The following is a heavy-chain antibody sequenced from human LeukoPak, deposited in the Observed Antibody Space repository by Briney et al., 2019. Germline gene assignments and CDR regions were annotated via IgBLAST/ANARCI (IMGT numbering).Heavy chain of an antibody. CDR2: IKQDGSEK. D-gene: IGHD4-11*01. Sequence: GGSLRLSCAASGLDFSNYWMYWVRQAPGKGLEWVANIKQDGSEKYYVDSVRGRFTISRDNAKNSLSLQMNSLRAEDTAVYYCASNYGGWGQGTLVTVSS. CDR3: ASNYGG. CDR1: GLDFSNYW. V-gene: IGHV3-7*03. J-gene: IGHJ4*02.